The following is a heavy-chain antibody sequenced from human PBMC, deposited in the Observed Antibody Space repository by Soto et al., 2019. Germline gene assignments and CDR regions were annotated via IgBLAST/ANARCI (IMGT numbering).Heavy chain of an antibody. CDR1: GFTFSSYA. J-gene: IGHJ6*02. D-gene: IGHD5-18*01. CDR3: AKDQGRGGYGYGYFSPYLDV. Sequence: QVQLAESGGGVVQPGSSLRLTCAGSGFTFSSYAMHWVRQAPGKGLKWVAVISYDGGNKYYADSVKGRFTISRDNSENTLYRQMNRLRAEDTAVYYCAKDQGRGGYGYGYFSPYLDVWGQGTMVTVSS. V-gene: IGHV3-30*18. CDR2: ISYDGGNK.